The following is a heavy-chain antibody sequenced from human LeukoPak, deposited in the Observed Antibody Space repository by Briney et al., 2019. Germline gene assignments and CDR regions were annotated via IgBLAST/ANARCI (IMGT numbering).Heavy chain of an antibody. Sequence: GGSLRLSCAASGFTLSNYYMSWIRQAPGKGLEWISYISNSGGYTNYADSVKGRFTISRDNSKNTLYLQMNNLRPEDTAVYYCAKDGGHCSGGSCYRFDYWGQGTLVTVSS. CDR3: AKDGGHCSGGSCYRFDY. J-gene: IGHJ4*02. CDR1: GFTLSNYY. CDR2: ISNSGGYT. V-gene: IGHV3-11*06. D-gene: IGHD2-15*01.